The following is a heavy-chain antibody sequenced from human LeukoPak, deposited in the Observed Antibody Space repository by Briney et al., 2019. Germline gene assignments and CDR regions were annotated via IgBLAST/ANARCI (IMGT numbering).Heavy chain of an antibody. CDR3: AKVTIEQGLVKVGSFAS. V-gene: IGHV3-23*01. Sequence: GGTLRLSCAASGFTFSTYGMTWVRQAPGKGLEWVSAISGSAATTFYADSVKGRFTISTDNSKSTLYLQMNSLRFEDTARYYCAKVTIEQGLVKVGSFASWGQGTLVSVSS. CDR2: ISGSAATT. CDR1: GFTFSTYG. D-gene: IGHD6-19*01. J-gene: IGHJ1*01.